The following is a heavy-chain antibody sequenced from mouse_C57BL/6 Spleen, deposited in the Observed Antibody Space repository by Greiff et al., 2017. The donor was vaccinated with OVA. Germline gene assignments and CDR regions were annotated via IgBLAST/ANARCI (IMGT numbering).Heavy chain of an antibody. Sequence: VQLQQSGAELVKPGASVKLSCKASGYTFTSYWMQWVKQRPGQGLEWIGEIDPSDSYTNYNQQFKGKATLTVDTSSSTAYMQRSSLTSEDSAVYYCARRYNGSGRYYARDYWGQGTSVTVSS. CDR1: GYTFTSYW. CDR2: IDPSDSYT. J-gene: IGHJ4*01. CDR3: ARRYNGSGRYYARDY. V-gene: IGHV1-50*01. D-gene: IGHD1-1*01.